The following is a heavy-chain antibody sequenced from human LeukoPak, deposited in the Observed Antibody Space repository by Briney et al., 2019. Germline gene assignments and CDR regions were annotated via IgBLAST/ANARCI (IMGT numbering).Heavy chain of an antibody. CDR3: ARAQGDSSSWLRKYYFDY. CDR1: GGSFSGYY. Sequence: PSETLSLTCAVYGGSFSGYYWSWIRQPPGKGLEWIGEINRSGSTNYNPSLKSRVTISVDTSKNQFSLKLSSVTAADTAVYYCARAQGDSSSWLRKYYFDYWGQGTLVTVSS. J-gene: IGHJ4*02. CDR2: INRSGST. D-gene: IGHD6-13*01. V-gene: IGHV4-34*01.